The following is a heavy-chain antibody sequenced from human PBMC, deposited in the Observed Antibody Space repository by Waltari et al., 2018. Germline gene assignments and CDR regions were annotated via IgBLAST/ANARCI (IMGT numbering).Heavy chain of an antibody. D-gene: IGHD4-4*01. V-gene: IGHV3-23*01. CDR1: GFNVNDNT. CDR2: LSNGNDVS. CDR3: VREVGYTNSAT. Sequence: LESGGASVQPGGSLRLSCAASGFNVNDNTMSWVRQPPGKGLEWVSSLSNGNDVSYQSDYVKGRFTTSRDIAGNSIYLQMSGLRSEDTAIYYCVREVGYTNSATWGQGTLVNVSP. J-gene: IGHJ4*02.